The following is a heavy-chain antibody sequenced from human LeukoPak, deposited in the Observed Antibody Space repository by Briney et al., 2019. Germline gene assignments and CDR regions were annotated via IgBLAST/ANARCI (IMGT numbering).Heavy chain of an antibody. CDR3: ARGPTDAYGDFRFDY. V-gene: IGHV1-69*06. Sequence: ASVKVSCKASGYTFTRYDMNWVRQATGQGLEWMGGIIPIFGTANYAQKFQGRVTITADKSTSTAYMELSSLRSEDTAVYYCARGPTDAYGDFRFDYWGQGTLVTVSS. D-gene: IGHD4-17*01. CDR1: GYTFTRYD. J-gene: IGHJ4*02. CDR2: IIPIFGTA.